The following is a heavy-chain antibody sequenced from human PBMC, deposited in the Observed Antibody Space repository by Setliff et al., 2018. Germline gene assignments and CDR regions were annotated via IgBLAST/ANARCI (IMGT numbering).Heavy chain of an antibody. J-gene: IGHJ4*02. D-gene: IGHD5-18*01. CDR3: ARAPLESGYYYGQGHYFDN. CDR2: IDPSADYT. CDR1: GYTFTGYY. Sequence: VKVSCKASGYTFTGYYLHWVRQAPGQGLEWMGIIDPSADYTNYAQKFQGRVTMTKDTSTTTVYMELSSLRSEDTAVYYCARAPLESGYYYGQGHYFDNWGQGTLVTVSS. V-gene: IGHV1-46*01.